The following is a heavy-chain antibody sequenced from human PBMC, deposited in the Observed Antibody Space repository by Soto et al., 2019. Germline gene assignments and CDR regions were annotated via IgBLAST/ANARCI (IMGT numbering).Heavy chain of an antibody. CDR3: AIGDLYYYGSGSYYNAALY. Sequence: SETLSLTCAVYGGSFSGYYWSWIRQPPGKGLEWIGEINHSGSTNYNPSLKSRVTISVDTSKNQFSLKLSSVTAADTAVYYCAIGDLYYYGSGSYYNAALYWGQGTLVTVSS. V-gene: IGHV4-34*01. CDR1: GGSFSGYY. D-gene: IGHD3-10*01. CDR2: INHSGST. J-gene: IGHJ4*02.